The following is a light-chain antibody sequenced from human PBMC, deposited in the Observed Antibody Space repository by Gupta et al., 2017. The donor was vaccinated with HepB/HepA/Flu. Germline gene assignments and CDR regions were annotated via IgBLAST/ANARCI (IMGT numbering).Light chain of an antibody. Sequence: QCVLTQPPSAAGTPGQRVTIFCSGSSSNIGSNNVNWYQQLPGTAPILLIYRNNQRPSGIPDRFSGSKSGTSASLAISGLQSEDEADYYCAAWDDSLNGLFGGGTKLTVL. CDR2: RNN. CDR3: AAWDDSLNGL. V-gene: IGLV1-44*01. CDR1: SSNIGSNN. J-gene: IGLJ2*01.